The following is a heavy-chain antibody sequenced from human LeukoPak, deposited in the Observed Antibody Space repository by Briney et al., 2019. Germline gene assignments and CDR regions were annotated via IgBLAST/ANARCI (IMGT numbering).Heavy chain of an antibody. CDR1: GYTFTGYY. CDR3: ARSIAAAGTVDYYYGMDV. J-gene: IGHJ6*02. V-gene: IGHV1-18*04. Sequence: ASVKVSCKASGYTFTGYYMHWVRQAPGQGLEWMGWISAYNGNTNYAQKLQGRVTMTTDTSTSTAYMELRSLRSDDTAVYYCARSIAAAGTVDYYYGMDVWGQGTTVTVSS. D-gene: IGHD6-13*01. CDR2: ISAYNGNT.